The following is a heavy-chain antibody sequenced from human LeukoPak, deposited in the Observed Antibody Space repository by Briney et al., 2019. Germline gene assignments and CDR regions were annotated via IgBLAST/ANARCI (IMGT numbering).Heavy chain of an antibody. V-gene: IGHV4-59*04. J-gene: IGHJ4*02. D-gene: IGHD6-19*01. Sequence: PSETLSLTCTVSGGSISSYYWSWIRQPPGKGLEWIGTIYYSGDTFYNPSLKSRVTTSVDTSRNRFSLRLNSVTAADTAVYYCARTGIKGQWLVPFDYWGQGTLVTVSS. CDR2: IYYSGDT. CDR1: GGSISSYY. CDR3: ARTGIKGQWLVPFDY.